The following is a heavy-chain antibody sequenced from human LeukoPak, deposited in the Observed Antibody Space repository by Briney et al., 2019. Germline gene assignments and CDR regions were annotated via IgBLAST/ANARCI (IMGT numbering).Heavy chain of an antibody. D-gene: IGHD1-1*01. CDR3: ANLIIGATGYEYFQD. Sequence: PGGSLRLSCAASGFTFRSHSMSWVRQAPGKGLEWVSGISGSGSNTFYADSVKGRFTISRDNSKNTLYLQMSSLRGGDTAVYYCANLIIGATGYEYFQDWGQGTLVTVSS. CDR1: GFTFRSHS. CDR2: ISGSGSNT. J-gene: IGHJ1*01. V-gene: IGHV3-23*01.